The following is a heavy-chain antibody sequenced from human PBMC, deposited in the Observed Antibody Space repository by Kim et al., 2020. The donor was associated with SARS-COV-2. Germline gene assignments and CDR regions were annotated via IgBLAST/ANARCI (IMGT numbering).Heavy chain of an antibody. V-gene: IGHV3-11*06. D-gene: IGHD6-25*01. CDR3: ARGLPFAYSSCYGAFDV. CDR2: ISSNSSYT. CDR1: GFTFGDYD. J-gene: IGHJ3*01. Sequence: GGSLRLSCAASGFTFGDYDMSWVRQAPGKGLEWVSYISSNSSYTNYADSVKGRFTISRDNAKNSLYLQMNSLRAEDTAVYYCARGLPFAYSSCYGAFDVRGEGRTV.